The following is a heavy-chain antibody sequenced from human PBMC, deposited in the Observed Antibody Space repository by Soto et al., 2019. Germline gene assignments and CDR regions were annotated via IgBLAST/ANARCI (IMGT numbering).Heavy chain of an antibody. V-gene: IGHV1-3*01. CDR2: INGGSGDT. D-gene: IGHD6-19*01. J-gene: IGHJ5*01. CDR3: AVLAYSGCPDS. CDR1: ASHT. Sequence: ASHTLHSLHQAPGQRPEWLGWINGGSGDTRYSQKFQGRLTITRDTSATTAYMELSSLGSEDTAVYYCAVLAYSGCPDSWGQGTLVTVSS.